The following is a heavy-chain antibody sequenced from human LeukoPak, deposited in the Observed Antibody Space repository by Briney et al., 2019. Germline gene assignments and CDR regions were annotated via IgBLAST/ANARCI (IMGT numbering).Heavy chain of an antibody. Sequence: PWETLSLTCTVSGGSISSSSYYWGWIRQPPGKGLEWIGSIYYSGSTYYNPSLKSRVTISVDTSKNQFSLKLSSVTAADTAVYYCARLRSGYDAFDIWGQGTMVTVSS. CDR1: GGSISSSSYY. CDR2: IYYSGST. CDR3: ARLRSGYDAFDI. V-gene: IGHV4-39*01. J-gene: IGHJ3*02. D-gene: IGHD3-10*01.